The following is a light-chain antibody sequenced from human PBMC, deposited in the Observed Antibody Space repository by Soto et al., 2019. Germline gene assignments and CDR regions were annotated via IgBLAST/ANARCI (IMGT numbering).Light chain of an antibody. Sequence: DIQMTQSPSSLSASVGDSVTIICRASQSISRYLKWYQQRPGTAPKVLIYAAASLQSGVPSRFTGSGSGKEFTLTISSLPPEDLGTYYCQQSYSSPYTFGQGTKLEIK. CDR1: QSISRY. V-gene: IGKV1-39*01. CDR2: AAA. CDR3: QQSYSSPYT. J-gene: IGKJ2*01.